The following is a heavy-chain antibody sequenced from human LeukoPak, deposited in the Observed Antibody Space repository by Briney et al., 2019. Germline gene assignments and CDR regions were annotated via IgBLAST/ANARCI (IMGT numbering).Heavy chain of an antibody. Sequence: PGGSLRLSCAASGFTFSSYSMNWVRQAPGKGLEWVSSISSNSSYTYYADSVKGRFTISRDNAKNSLYLQMNSLRAEDTAVYYCARANSGYDYYYYGMDVWGKGTTVTVSS. D-gene: IGHD5-12*01. CDR2: ISSNSSYT. J-gene: IGHJ6*04. CDR3: ARANSGYDYYYYGMDV. V-gene: IGHV3-21*04. CDR1: GFTFSSYS.